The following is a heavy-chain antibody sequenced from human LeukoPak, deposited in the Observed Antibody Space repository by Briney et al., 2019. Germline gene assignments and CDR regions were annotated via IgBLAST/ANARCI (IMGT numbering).Heavy chain of an antibody. CDR1: GFTFSSYW. CDR2: IKQDGSEK. V-gene: IGHV3-7*01. Sequence: GGSLRLSCAASGFTFSSYWMSWVRQAPGKGLEWVANIKQDGSEKYYVGSVRGRLTHSRDNAKNSLYLHMNSRTAGDTAVYYCAREPEWFNYYYGVDVWGEGTTVTVSS. D-gene: IGHD3-3*01. CDR3: AREPEWFNYYYGVDV. J-gene: IGHJ6*04.